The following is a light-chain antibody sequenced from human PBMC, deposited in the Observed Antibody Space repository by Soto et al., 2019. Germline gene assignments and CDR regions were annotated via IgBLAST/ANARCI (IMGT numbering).Light chain of an antibody. CDR3: CSYAGSPRYV. CDR2: DVS. V-gene: IGLV2-11*01. Sequence: QSALTQPRSVSGSPGQSVTISCTGTSSDVGYYNYVSWYQQYPGKAPKVIIYDVSERPSGVPDRFSGSKSGNTASLTISGLQAEDEADYYCCSYAGSPRYVLGTGTKLTVL. CDR1: SSDVGYYNY. J-gene: IGLJ1*01.